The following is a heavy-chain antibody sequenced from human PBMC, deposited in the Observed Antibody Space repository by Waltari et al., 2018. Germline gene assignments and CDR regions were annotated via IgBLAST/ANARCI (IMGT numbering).Heavy chain of an antibody. J-gene: IGHJ4*02. CDR1: GGTFSSYA. CDR2: ISPIFGTA. CDR3: ARIVAAAGTPIDY. Sequence: QVQLVQSGAEVKKPGSSVKVSCKASGGTFSSYAISWVRQAPGQGLEWMGRISPIFGTANYAQKFQGRVTITADKSTSTAYMELSSLRSEDTAVYYCARIVAAAGTPIDYWGQGTLVTVSS. D-gene: IGHD6-13*01. V-gene: IGHV1-69*08.